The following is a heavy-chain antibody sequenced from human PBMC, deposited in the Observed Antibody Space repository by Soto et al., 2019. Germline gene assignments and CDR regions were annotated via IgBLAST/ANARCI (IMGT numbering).Heavy chain of an antibody. J-gene: IGHJ4*02. D-gene: IGHD5-12*01. Sequence: EVQLLESGGGLVQPGGSLRLSCAASGFIFSSYAMSWVRQAPGKGLEWVSTISGSGGSTYYADSVKGQFTIPRDNSKNTLYLQMKSLRAEATAVYYCAKGVATIGEAYFDYWGQGTLVTVSS. CDR2: ISGSGGST. CDR1: GFIFSSYA. CDR3: AKGVATIGEAYFDY. V-gene: IGHV3-23*01.